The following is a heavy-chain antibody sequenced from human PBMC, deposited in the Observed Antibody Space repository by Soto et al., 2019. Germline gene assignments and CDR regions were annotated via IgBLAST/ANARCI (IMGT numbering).Heavy chain of an antibody. J-gene: IGHJ4*02. CDR1: GGSFSGYY. D-gene: IGHD2-15*01. V-gene: IGHV4-34*01. CDR2: INHSGST. CDR3: ARVKSCSGGSCYVTPFDY. Sequence: QVQLQQWGAGLLKPSETLSLTCAVYGGSFSGYYWSWIRQPPGKGLEWIGEINHSGSTNYNPSLKSRVTISVDPSKNQFSLKLSSVTAADTAVYYCARVKSCSGGSCYVTPFDYWGQGTLVTVSS.